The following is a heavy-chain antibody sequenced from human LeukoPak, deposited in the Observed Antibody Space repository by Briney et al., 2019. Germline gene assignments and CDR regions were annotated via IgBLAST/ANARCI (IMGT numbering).Heavy chain of an antibody. J-gene: IGHJ4*02. Sequence: ASVNVSYKASVYTFTSYDINWVRQATGQGLEWMGSMNPNSGKTGYAQKFQGRATMTRDTSISTAYMELSSLRSEDTAVYYCARGRWFDYWGQGTLLTVSS. D-gene: IGHD4-23*01. CDR2: MNPNSGKT. CDR3: ARGRWFDY. CDR1: VYTFTSYD. V-gene: IGHV1-8*01.